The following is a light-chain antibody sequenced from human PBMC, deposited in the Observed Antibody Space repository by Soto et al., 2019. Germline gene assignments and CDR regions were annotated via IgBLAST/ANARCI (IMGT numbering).Light chain of an antibody. J-gene: IGKJ4*01. CDR2: IAS. V-gene: IGKV1-39*01. Sequence: DIQLTQSPSALAASVGDGVTITCRASQSISSNLKWYQQKHGKPPKLLIYIASTLQRGVPSRFSGSGSGTDFTLTISSLQPEDFATYYCQQSYNTPLTFGGGTKVEIQ. CDR1: QSISSN. CDR3: QQSYNTPLT.